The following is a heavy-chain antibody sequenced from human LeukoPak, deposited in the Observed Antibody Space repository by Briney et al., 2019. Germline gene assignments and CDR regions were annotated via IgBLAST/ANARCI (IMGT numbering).Heavy chain of an antibody. CDR2: INHSGST. CDR1: GGSFSGYY. Sequence: KPSETLSLTCAVYGGSFSGYYWSWIRQPPGKGLEWIGEINHSGSTNYNPSLKSRVTISVDTSKNQFSLKLSSVTAADTAVYYCARVPRGYCSGGSCPGRAFDIWGQGTMVTVSS. D-gene: IGHD2-15*01. J-gene: IGHJ3*02. CDR3: ARVPRGYCSGGSCPGRAFDI. V-gene: IGHV4-34*01.